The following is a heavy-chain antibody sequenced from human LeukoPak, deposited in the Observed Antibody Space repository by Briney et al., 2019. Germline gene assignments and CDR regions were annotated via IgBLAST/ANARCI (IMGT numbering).Heavy chain of an antibody. Sequence: GSLRLSCAASGFTFSDYYMTWIRQAPGKGLEWVSYISSSGTAKFYADSVKGRFTISRDNAKNSLYLQMTSLRAEDTAVYYCARDGTLYEGYYYGLDYWGQGSLVTVSS. V-gene: IGHV3-11*01. CDR1: GFTFSDYY. D-gene: IGHD3-22*01. CDR2: ISSSGTAK. CDR3: ARDGTLYEGYYYGLDY. J-gene: IGHJ4*02.